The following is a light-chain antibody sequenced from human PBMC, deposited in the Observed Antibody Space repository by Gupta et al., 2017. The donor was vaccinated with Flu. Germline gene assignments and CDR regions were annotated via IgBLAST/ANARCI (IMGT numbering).Light chain of an antibody. CDR2: GDN. J-gene: IGLJ1*01. V-gene: IGLV1-44*01. CDR1: RSNIGSNT. Sequence: GQRVTMSCSGSRSNIGSNTVNWYHQFPGAAPKLLIYGDNQRPSGVPDRFSGSRAGNSASLAISGLQSEDEANYYCAAWDDSLNGYVFGTGTE. CDR3: AAWDDSLNGYV.